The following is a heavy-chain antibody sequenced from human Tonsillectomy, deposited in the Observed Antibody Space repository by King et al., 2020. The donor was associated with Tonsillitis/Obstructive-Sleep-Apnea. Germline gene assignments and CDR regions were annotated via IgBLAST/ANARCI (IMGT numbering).Heavy chain of an antibody. CDR2: INHSGAT. Sequence: VQLQQWGAGLLKPSETLSLTCAVYGGSFSAYYWSWIRQPPGKGLEWIGEINHSGATNYNPSLKTRVTISVDTTKNRFYLTLSSVTAADTAVYFFARVGGLHEIDYWGQGILVTVSS. CDR3: ARVGGLHEIDY. J-gene: IGHJ4*02. D-gene: IGHD3-16*01. CDR1: GGSFSAYY. V-gene: IGHV4-34*01.